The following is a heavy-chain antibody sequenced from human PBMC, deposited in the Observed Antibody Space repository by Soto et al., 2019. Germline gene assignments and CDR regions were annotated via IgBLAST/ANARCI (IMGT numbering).Heavy chain of an antibody. Sequence: EVQLVESGGGLVQPGGSLRLSCAASGLIFSDYHMDWVRQAPGKGLEWVGRIRRKANSYTTEYAASVQGRFTMSRDDSKNSLSLQMKRPNSEDTAVYYIAMLGGWSGGSSGMDVWCQGTTVTVSS. CDR1: GLIFSDYH. D-gene: IGHD6-19*01. CDR2: IRRKANSYTT. CDR3: AMLGGWSGGSSGMDV. V-gene: IGHV3-72*01. J-gene: IGHJ6*02.